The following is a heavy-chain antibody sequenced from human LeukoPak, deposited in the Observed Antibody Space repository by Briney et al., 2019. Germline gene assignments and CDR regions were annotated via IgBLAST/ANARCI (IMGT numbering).Heavy chain of an antibody. V-gene: IGHV1-69*05. J-gene: IGHJ4*02. CDR2: IIPIFGTA. CDR3: ARDQVAVAGFDY. CDR1: GGTFSSYA. Sequence: SVTVSCKASGGTFSSYAISWVRQAPGKGLEWMGGIIPIFGTANYAHKFQGRVTITTDESTSTAYMELSSLRSEDTAVYYCARDQVAVAGFDYWGQGPLVIVSA. D-gene: IGHD6-19*01.